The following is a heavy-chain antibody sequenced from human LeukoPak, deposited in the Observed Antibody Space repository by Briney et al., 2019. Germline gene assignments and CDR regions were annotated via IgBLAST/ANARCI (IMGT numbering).Heavy chain of an antibody. J-gene: IGHJ4*02. V-gene: IGHV1-2*02. CDR2: INPSSGGT. D-gene: IGHD4-17*01. CDR3: AREPHYGDDYYFDY. CDR1: GYMFRGYY. Sequence: GASVKVSCKASGYMFRGYYIHWVRQAPGEGLEWMGWINPSSGGTKYVQKFQDRVTMTRDTSIRTAYMELSRLRSDDTAAYYCAREPHYGDDYYFDYWGQGTLVTVSS.